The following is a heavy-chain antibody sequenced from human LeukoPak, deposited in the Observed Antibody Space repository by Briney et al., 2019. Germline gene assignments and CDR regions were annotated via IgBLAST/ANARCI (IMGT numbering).Heavy chain of an antibody. J-gene: IGHJ4*02. CDR1: GYTFTGFY. CDR2: INPSGGST. V-gene: IGHV1-46*01. Sequence: GASVKVSCKASGYTFTGFYIHWVRQAPGQGLQWMGIINPSGGSTSYAQKFQGRVTMTRDMSTSTVYMELSSLRSDDTAVYYCARASEQYYDILTGYYSRPIFDYWGQGTLVTVSS. D-gene: IGHD3-9*01. CDR3: ARASEQYYDILTGYYSRPIFDY.